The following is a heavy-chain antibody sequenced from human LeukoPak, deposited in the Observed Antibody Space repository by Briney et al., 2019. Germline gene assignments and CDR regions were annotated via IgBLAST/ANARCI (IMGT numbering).Heavy chain of an antibody. V-gene: IGHV1-69*06. J-gene: IGHJ4*02. Sequence: ASVKVSCKASGGTFSSYAISWVRQAPGQGLEWMGGIIPIFGTANYAQKSQGRVTITADKSTSTAYMELSSLRSEDTAVYYCARVEGDTAMVYWGQGTLVTVSS. CDR1: GGTFSSYA. CDR3: ARVEGDTAMVY. D-gene: IGHD5-18*01. CDR2: IIPIFGTA.